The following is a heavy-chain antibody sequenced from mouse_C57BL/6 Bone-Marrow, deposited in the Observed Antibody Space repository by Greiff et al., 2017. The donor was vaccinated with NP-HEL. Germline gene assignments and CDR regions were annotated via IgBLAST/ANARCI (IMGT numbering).Heavy chain of an antibody. V-gene: IGHV1-52*01. Sequence: QVQLQQPGAELVRPGSSVKLSCKASGYTFTSYWMHWVKQRPIQGLEWIGNIDPSDSETHYNQKFKDKATLTVDKSSSTAYMQHSSLTSEDSAVYYCARSYYYGSSYDWYFDVWGTGTTLTVSS. CDR1: GYTFTSYW. CDR3: ARSYYYGSSYDWYFDV. D-gene: IGHD1-1*01. J-gene: IGHJ1*03. CDR2: IDPSDSET.